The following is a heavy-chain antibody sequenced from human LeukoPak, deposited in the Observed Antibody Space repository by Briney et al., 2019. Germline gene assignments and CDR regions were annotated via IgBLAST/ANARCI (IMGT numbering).Heavy chain of an antibody. CDR3: ARGPRYYYGMDV. J-gene: IGHJ6*02. V-gene: IGHV4-34*01. CDR2: INHSGST. CDR1: GGSFSGYY. Sequence: ASETLSLTCAVYGGSFSGYYWSWIRQPPGKGLEWIGEINHSGSTNYNPSLKRRVTISVDTPKNQFSLKLSSVSAADTAVYYCARGPRYYYGMDVWGQGTTVTVSS.